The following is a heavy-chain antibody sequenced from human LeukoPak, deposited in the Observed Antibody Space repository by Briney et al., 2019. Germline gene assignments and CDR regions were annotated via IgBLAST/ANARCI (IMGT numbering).Heavy chain of an antibody. CDR3: AKDVGFLEWLVCFDY. Sequence: QPGGSLRLPCAANGFTFSSYAMSWVRQAPGKGLEWVSGISGSGGSTYYAVSVKGRFTISRDNSKNTLYLQMNGLRAEDTALYYCAKDVGFLEWLVCFDYWGQGTLVTVSS. CDR2: ISGSGGST. D-gene: IGHD3-3*01. V-gene: IGHV3-23*01. CDR1: GFTFSSYA. J-gene: IGHJ4*02.